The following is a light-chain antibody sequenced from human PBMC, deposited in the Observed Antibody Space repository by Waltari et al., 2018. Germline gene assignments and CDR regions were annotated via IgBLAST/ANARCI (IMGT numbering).Light chain of an antibody. V-gene: IGKV1-5*03. CDR3: QHYNNYRYT. CDR1: QRISRW. Sequence: DIQITQSPSTLAAAVGDRVTITCRASQRISRWLAWYQQKPGKAPKLLISEASTLKSGVPSRFSGSGSGTEFILTITSLQRDDFATYFCQHYNNYRYTFGQGTKLEI. J-gene: IGKJ2*01. CDR2: EAS.